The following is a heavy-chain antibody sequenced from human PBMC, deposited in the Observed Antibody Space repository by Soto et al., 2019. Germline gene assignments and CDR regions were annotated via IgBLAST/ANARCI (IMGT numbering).Heavy chain of an antibody. CDR3: ARGLGSMQHRGMAY. V-gene: IGHV3-30*04. D-gene: IGHD6-13*01. J-gene: IGHJ4*02. CDR2: ISCDGSNK. CDR1: GLTFSSSA. Sequence: GGSLRLSCAASGLTFSSSAMHWARQAPGKGLEWVALISCDGSNKYYAESVKGRFTISRDNSKNTLYLEINSLRSEDTAVTYWARGLGSMQHRGMAYWGQGTLVTVSS.